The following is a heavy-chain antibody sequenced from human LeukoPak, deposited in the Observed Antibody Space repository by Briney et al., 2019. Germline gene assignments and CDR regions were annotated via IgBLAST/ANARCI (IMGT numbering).Heavy chain of an antibody. V-gene: IGHV1-2*06. J-gene: IGHJ4*02. Sequence: ASVKVSCKASGYTLTGYYMHWVRQAPGQGLEWMGRINPNSGGTNYAQKFQGRVTMTRDTSISTAYMELSRLRSDDTAVYYCARSWYSSSPYFDYWGQGTLVTVSS. CDR1: GYTLTGYY. CDR3: ARSWYSSSPYFDY. D-gene: IGHD6-6*01. CDR2: INPNSGGT.